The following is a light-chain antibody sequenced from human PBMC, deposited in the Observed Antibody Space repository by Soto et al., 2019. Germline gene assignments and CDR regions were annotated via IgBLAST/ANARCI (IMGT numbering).Light chain of an antibody. CDR2: DVS. CDR3: CSYAGSYIWV. CDR1: SSDVGGYKY. J-gene: IGLJ3*02. Sequence: QSALTQPRSVSGSPGQSVTIACTGTSSDVGGYKYVSWYQQHPGKVPKLIIYDVSQRPSGVPDRFSGSKSGNTASPTISGLQAEDEADYYCCSYAGSYIWVFGGGTKLTVL. V-gene: IGLV2-11*01.